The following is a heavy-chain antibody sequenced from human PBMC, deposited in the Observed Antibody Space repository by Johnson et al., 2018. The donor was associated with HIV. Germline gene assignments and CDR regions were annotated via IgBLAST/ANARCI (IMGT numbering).Heavy chain of an antibody. CDR2: IWYDGSNR. Sequence: QMLLVESGGGVVQPGRSLRLSCAASGFTFSSYAMHWVRQAPGKGLEWVALIWYDGSNRYYSDSVKGRFTISRDNSKNTLYLQMNSLRAEDTAVYYCAKVAVATAAGGVALDIWGPGTMVTVSS. CDR1: GFTFSSYA. D-gene: IGHD6-13*01. V-gene: IGHV3-33*06. CDR3: AKVAVATAAGGVALDI. J-gene: IGHJ3*02.